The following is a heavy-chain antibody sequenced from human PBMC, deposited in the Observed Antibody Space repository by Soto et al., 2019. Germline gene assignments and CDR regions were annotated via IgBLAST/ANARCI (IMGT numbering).Heavy chain of an antibody. CDR3: ARTLENSYGPTLFDY. V-gene: IGHV7-4-1*01. J-gene: IGHJ4*02. CDR1: GYTFTSYA. Sequence: ASVKVSCKASGYTFTSYAMNWVRQAPGQGLEWMGWINTYTGNPTYAQGFTGRFVFSLDTSVSTAYLQICSLKAEDTAVYYCARTLENSYGPTLFDYWGQGTLVTVSS. CDR2: INTYTGNP. D-gene: IGHD5-18*01.